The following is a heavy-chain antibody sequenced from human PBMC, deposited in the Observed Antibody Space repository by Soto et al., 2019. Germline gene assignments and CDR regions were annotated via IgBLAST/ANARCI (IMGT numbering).Heavy chain of an antibody. CDR2: IYHSGST. V-gene: IGHV4-30-2*01. D-gene: IGHD3-16*01. Sequence: QLQLQESGSGLVKPSQTLSLTCAVSGGSISSGGYSWSWIRQPPGKGLEWIGYIYHSGSTYYNPSLKSRVTIAVARSKSQFSLQRSSVAAADTAVYYCAAGGGLPRYYWGQGTLVTVSS. J-gene: IGHJ4*02. CDR3: AAGGGLPRYY. CDR1: GGSISSGGYS.